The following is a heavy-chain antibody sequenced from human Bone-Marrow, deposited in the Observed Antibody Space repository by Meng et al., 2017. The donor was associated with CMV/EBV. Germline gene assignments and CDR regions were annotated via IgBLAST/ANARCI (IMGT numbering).Heavy chain of an antibody. CDR2: INPNSGGT. CDR1: GYTFTGYY. V-gene: IGHV1-2*02. CDR3: ACYYDFWSGPSWN. J-gene: IGHJ4*02. D-gene: IGHD3-3*01. Sequence: KASGYTFTGYYMHWVRQAPGQGLEWMGWINPNSGGTNYAQKFQGRVTMTRDTSISTAYMELSRLRSDDTAVYYCACYYDFWSGPSWNWGQGTLVTVSS.